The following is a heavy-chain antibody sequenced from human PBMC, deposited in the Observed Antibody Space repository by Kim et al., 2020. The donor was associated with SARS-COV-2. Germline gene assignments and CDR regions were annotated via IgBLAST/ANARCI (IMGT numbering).Heavy chain of an antibody. Sequence: GGSLRLSCAASGFTFSSYWMSWVRQAPGKGLEWVANIKQDGSEKYYVDSVKGRFTISRDNAKNSLYLQMNSLRAEDTAVYYCARGTALTSGYSSGWFYYYYGMDVWGQGTTVTVSS. CDR1: GFTFSSYW. CDR3: ARGTALTSGYSSGWFYYYYGMDV. V-gene: IGHV3-7*03. J-gene: IGHJ6*02. D-gene: IGHD6-19*01. CDR2: IKQDGSEK.